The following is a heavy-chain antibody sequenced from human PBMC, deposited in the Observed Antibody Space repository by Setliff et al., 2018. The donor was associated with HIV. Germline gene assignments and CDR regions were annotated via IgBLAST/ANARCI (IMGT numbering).Heavy chain of an antibody. CDR2: INHSGRT. D-gene: IGHD6-19*01. CDR3: ARDRSSGWSKDWFDT. V-gene: IGHV4-34*01. Sequence: GSLRLSCAASGFTFSNYAMTWVRQAPGKGLEWIGEINHSGRTKYNPSLKSRVTLSVDTSKNQFSLKLTSVTAADTAMYHCARDRSSGWSKDWFDTWGQGILVTVSS. CDR1: GFTFSNYA. J-gene: IGHJ5*02.